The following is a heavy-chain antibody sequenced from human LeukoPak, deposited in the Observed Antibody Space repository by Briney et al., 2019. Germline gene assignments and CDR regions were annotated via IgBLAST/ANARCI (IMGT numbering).Heavy chain of an antibody. CDR1: GYTFTSYG. D-gene: IGHD3-10*01. CDR3: ARDYYYGSGSYYNDLYYYYYYGMDV. V-gene: IGHV1-18*01. CDR2: ISAYNGNT. Sequence: ASVKVSCKASGYTFTSYGIRWVRQAPGQGLEWMGWISAYNGNTNYAQKLQGRVTMTTDTSTSTAYMELRSLRSDDTAVYYCARDYYYGSGSYYNDLYYYYYYGMDVWGQGTTVTVSS. J-gene: IGHJ6*02.